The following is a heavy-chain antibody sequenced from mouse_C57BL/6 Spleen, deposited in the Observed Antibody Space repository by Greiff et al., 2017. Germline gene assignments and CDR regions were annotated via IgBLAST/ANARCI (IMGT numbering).Heavy chain of an antibody. D-gene: IGHD2-1*01. Sequence: QVQLQPSWAELARPGASVKMSCKASGYTFTSYTMHWVKQRPGQGLEWIGYINPSSGYTKYNQKFKDKATLTADKSSSTAYMQLRSLTSEDSAVYYCARSDGNYVGWFAYWGQGTLVTVSA. CDR3: ARSDGNYVGWFAY. CDR1: GYTFTSYT. V-gene: IGHV1-4*01. CDR2: INPSSGYT. J-gene: IGHJ3*01.